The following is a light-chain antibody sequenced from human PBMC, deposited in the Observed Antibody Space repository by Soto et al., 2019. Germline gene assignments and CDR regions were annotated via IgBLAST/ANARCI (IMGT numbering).Light chain of an antibody. CDR2: DAS. Sequence: EIVLTQSPGTLSLSPGERATLSCWASQSVSSSYLAWYQQKPGQAPRLLMYDASSRATGIPDRFSGSGSGTDFTLTISRLEPEDFAVYYCQQYGGSPLFTFGPGTKVDI. J-gene: IGKJ3*01. CDR1: QSVSSSY. CDR3: QQYGGSPLFT. V-gene: IGKV3-20*01.